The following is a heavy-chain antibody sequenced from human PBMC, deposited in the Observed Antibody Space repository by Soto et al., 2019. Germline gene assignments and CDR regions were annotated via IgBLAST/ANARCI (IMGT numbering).Heavy chain of an antibody. Sequence: QVQLVESGGGVVQPGRSLRLSCAASGFTFSSYGMHWVRQAPGKGLEWVAVIWYDGSNKYYADSVKGRFTISRDNSKNTLYLQMNSLRAEDTAVYYCARERSGGSCYDYWGQGTLVTVSS. J-gene: IGHJ4*02. CDR2: IWYDGSNK. CDR3: ARERSGGSCYDY. CDR1: GFTFSSYG. V-gene: IGHV3-33*01. D-gene: IGHD2-15*01.